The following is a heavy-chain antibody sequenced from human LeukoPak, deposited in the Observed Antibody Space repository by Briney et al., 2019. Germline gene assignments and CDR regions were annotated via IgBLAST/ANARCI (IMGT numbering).Heavy chain of an antibody. CDR2: INPSGGST. J-gene: IGHJ5*02. D-gene: IGHD6-25*01. Sequence: GASVKVSCKASGYTFTNYYMHWVRQAPGQGLEWMGIINPSGGSTTYAQKFQGRVTMTRDTSTSTVYTELSSLRSEDTAVYYCARERPLNWFDPWGQGTLVTVSS. CDR1: GYTFTNYY. V-gene: IGHV1-46*01. CDR3: ARERPLNWFDP.